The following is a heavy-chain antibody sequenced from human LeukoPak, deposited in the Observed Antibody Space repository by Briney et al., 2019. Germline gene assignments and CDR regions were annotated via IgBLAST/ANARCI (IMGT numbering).Heavy chain of an antibody. V-gene: IGHV3-23*01. D-gene: IGHD3-10*01. Sequence: PGGTLRLSCAASGLTFSSYAMSWVRQAPGKGLEWVSGISGSAFSTDYADSAKGRFTISRDNSRNTLYLQMNSLRGDDTAVYYCVKGLGVDDNWGQGTLVTVSS. J-gene: IGHJ4*02. CDR2: ISGSAFST. CDR3: VKGLGVDDN. CDR1: GLTFSSYA.